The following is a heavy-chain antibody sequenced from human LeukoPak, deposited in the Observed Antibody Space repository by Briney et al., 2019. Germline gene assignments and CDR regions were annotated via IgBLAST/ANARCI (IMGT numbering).Heavy chain of an antibody. CDR3: AKRRGYSGYEPYNAFDY. V-gene: IGHV1-2*02. J-gene: IGHJ4*02. D-gene: IGHD5-12*01. CDR2: INPNSGGT. Sequence: ASVKVSCKASGYTFTGYYMHWVRQAPGQGLEWMGWINPNSGGTNYAQKFQGRVTMTRDTSISTAYMELSRLRSDDTAVYYCAKRRGYSGYEPYNAFDYWGQGTLVTVSS. CDR1: GYTFTGYY.